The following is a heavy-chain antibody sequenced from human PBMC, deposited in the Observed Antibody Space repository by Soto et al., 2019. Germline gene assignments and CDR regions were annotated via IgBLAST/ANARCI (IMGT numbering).Heavy chain of an antibody. CDR1: GGTFSSYA. D-gene: IGHD3-22*01. CDR2: IIPIFGTA. CDR3: ARVRSGRTAYYYDSSGYGNWFDP. Sequence: SVKVSCKASGGTFSSYAISWVRQAPGQGLEWMGGIIPIFGTANYVQKFQGRVTITADESTSTAYMELSSLRSEDTAVYYCARVRSGRTAYYYDSSGYGNWFDPWGQGTLVTVSS. V-gene: IGHV1-69*13. J-gene: IGHJ5*02.